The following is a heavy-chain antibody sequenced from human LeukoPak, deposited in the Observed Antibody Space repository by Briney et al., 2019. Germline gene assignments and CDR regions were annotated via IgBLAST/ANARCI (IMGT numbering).Heavy chain of an antibody. D-gene: IGHD3-10*01. V-gene: IGHV3-23*01. CDR2: LSGSGDRT. J-gene: IGHJ2*01. CDR3: AKDQDFYGSGSPWYFDL. CDR1: RFSFSNYG. Sequence: GGSLRLSCAASRFSFSNYGMSWIRQAPGKGLDWVSALSGSGDRTYYADSVKGRFTISRDNSKNTLYLQMNSLRAEDTALYYCAKDQDFYGSGSPWYFDLWGRGTLVTVSS.